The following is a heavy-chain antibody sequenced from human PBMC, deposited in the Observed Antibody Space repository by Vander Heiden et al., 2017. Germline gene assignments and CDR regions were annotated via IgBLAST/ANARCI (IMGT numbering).Heavy chain of an antibody. CDR1: GFPFDDYA. Sequence: EVQLVESGGGLVQPGRSLRLSCSASGFPFDDYAMHWVRQAPGKGLEWVSGISWNSGSIGYADYVKGRFTISRDNAKNSLYLQMNSLRAEDTALYYCAKVSSSWYVGYFDYWGQGTLVTVSS. V-gene: IGHV3-9*01. J-gene: IGHJ4*02. CDR3: AKVSSSWYVGYFDY. CDR2: ISWNSGSI. D-gene: IGHD6-13*01.